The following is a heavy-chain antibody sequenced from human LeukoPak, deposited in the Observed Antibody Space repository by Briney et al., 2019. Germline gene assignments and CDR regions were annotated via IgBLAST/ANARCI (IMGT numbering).Heavy chain of an antibody. V-gene: IGHV1-18*01. Sequence: AASVKVYCKASGYTFTSYGISWVRQAPGQGLEWMGWISAYNGNTNYAQKLQGRVTMTTDTSTSTAYMELRSLRSDDTAVYYCARVGVYAPLYYYYGMDVWGQGTTVTVSS. CDR3: ARVGVYAPLYYYYGMDV. CDR2: ISAYNGNT. CDR1: GYTFTSYG. D-gene: IGHD2-8*01. J-gene: IGHJ6*02.